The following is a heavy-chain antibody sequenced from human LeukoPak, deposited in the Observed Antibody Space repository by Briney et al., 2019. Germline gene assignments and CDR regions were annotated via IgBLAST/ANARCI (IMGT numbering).Heavy chain of an antibody. CDR3: ARDRMYGSGLDWFDP. D-gene: IGHD3-10*01. CDR1: GFTFSSYS. Sequence: PGGSLRLSCAASGFTFSSYSMSWVRQAPGKGLEWVSSISSSSSYIYYADSVKGRFTISRDNAKNSLYLQMNSLRAEDTAVYYCARDRMYGSGLDWFDPWGQGTLVTVSS. J-gene: IGHJ5*02. CDR2: ISSSSSYI. V-gene: IGHV3-21*01.